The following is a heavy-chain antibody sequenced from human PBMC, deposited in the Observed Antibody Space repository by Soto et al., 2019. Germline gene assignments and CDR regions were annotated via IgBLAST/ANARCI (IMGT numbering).Heavy chain of an antibody. D-gene: IGHD6-13*01. CDR1: GDSVSSNSAA. J-gene: IGHJ6*02. V-gene: IGHV6-1*01. CDR3: ATADRAGYSSSWYGYYYYGMDV. CDR2: TYYRSKWYN. Sequence: SQTLSLTCAISGDSVSSNSAAWNWIRQSPSRGLEWLGRTYYRSKWYNDYAVSVKSRITINPDTSKNQFSLQLNSVTPEDTAVYYCATADRAGYSSSWYGYYYYGMDVWGQGTTVTVSS.